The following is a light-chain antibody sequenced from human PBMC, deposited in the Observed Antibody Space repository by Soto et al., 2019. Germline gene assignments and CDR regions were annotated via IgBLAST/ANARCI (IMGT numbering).Light chain of an antibody. Sequence: EIVITQAPATLSVSPGERGTLSWRASQSVSSTYLAWYQQKPVQAPRLLIYDASERASGIPARFSGSGSATDFTLTISSLEPEDFAVYYCQQRTSWPPWTFGPGTQVDIK. CDR2: DAS. V-gene: IGKV3-11*01. CDR1: QSVSSTY. CDR3: QQRTSWPPWT. J-gene: IGKJ1*01.